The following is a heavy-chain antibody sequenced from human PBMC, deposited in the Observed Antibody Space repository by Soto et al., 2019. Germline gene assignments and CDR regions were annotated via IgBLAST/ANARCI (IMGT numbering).Heavy chain of an antibody. CDR3: ARETHFIDY. CDR2: ISSTGTSM. J-gene: IGHJ4*02. Sequence: VQLVESGGALVQPGGSLRLSCAASGFTFSSYEMNWVRQAPGKGLEWVSYISSTGTSMDYADSVKGRFTISRDNAKNSLHLQLNSLRDEDTAVYYCARETHFIDYWGQGTLVSVS. V-gene: IGHV3-48*03. CDR1: GFTFSSYE.